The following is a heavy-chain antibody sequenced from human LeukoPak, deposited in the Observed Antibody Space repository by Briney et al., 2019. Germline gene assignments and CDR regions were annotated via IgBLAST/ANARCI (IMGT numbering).Heavy chain of an antibody. Sequence: ASVKVSCKASGYTFTSYDINWVRQATGQGLEWMGWMNPNSGNTGYAQKFQGRVAMTRNTSISTAYMELSSLRSEDTAVYYCASTPRAAYWYFDLWGRGTPVTVSS. CDR3: ASTPRAAYWYFDL. D-gene: IGHD6-13*01. J-gene: IGHJ2*01. V-gene: IGHV1-8*01. CDR2: MNPNSGNT. CDR1: GYTFTSYD.